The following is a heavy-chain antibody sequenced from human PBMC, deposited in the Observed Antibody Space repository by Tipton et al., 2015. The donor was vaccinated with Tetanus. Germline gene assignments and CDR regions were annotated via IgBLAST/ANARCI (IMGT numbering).Heavy chain of an antibody. D-gene: IGHD2-2*01. CDR1: GGSFGHYY. Sequence: TLSLTCVVYGGSFGHYYWTWIRQPPGKGLEWIGEINHDGRTTYTSSLKSRVTILVDTSKKQFSLKVTSVTAADTAVYYCARGLGSMPAPGGSIDSWGQGTLVTVSS. CDR3: ARGLGSMPAPGGSIDS. J-gene: IGHJ5*01. V-gene: IGHV4-34*01. CDR2: INHDGRT.